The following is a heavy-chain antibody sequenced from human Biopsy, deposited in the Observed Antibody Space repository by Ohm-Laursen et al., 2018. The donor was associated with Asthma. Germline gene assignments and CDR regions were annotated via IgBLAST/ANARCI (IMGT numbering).Heavy chain of an antibody. CDR2: VKIKRHGGTT. CDR3: TTGIDY. Sequence: SLRLSCAASGFTFSESWMTWVRQAPGKGLEWVGHVKIKRHGGTTDLAAPVKGRFTISRDDSKNTLYLQMNSLKTEDTAVYYCTTGIDYWGQGTLVTVSS. V-gene: IGHV3-15*01. J-gene: IGHJ4*02. CDR1: GFTFSESW.